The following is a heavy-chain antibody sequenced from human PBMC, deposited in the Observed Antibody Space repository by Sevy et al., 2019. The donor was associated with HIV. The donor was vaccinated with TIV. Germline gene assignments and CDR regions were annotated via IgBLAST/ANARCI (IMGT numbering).Heavy chain of an antibody. D-gene: IGHD5-12*01. V-gene: IGHV3-30-3*01. Sequence: GGSLRLSCAASGFTFSSYAMHWVRQAPGKGLEWVAVISYDGSNKYYADSVKGRFTISRDNSKNTLYLEMNSLRAEDTVVYYCAEEGVYIVATISGYFDYWGQGTLVTVSS. CDR1: GFTFSSYA. CDR3: AEEGVYIVATISGYFDY. CDR2: ISYDGSNK. J-gene: IGHJ4*02.